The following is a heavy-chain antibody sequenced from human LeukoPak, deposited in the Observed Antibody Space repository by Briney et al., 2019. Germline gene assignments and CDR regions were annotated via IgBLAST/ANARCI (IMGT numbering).Heavy chain of an antibody. CDR1: GFTFSSYG. J-gene: IGHJ6*02. Sequence: GRSLRLSCAASGFTFSSYGMHWVRQAPGKGLEWVAVIWYDGSNKYYADSVKGRFTISRDNSKNSLYLQMNSLRSEDCAVYYCATGAFYHGMDVWGQGTTVIVSS. D-gene: IGHD2/OR15-2a*01. V-gene: IGHV3-33*03. CDR3: ATGAFYHGMDV. CDR2: IWYDGSNK.